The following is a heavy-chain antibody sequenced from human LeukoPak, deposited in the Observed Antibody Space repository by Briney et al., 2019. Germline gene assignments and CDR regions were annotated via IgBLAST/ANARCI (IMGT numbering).Heavy chain of an antibody. Sequence: EASVKVSCKASGYTFTSYDINWVRQATGQGLEWMGWMNPNSGNTGYAQKFQGRVTMTRNTSISTAYMELSSLRSEDTAVYYCARGTRYDYVWGSYRPSQYFQHWGQGTLVTVSS. D-gene: IGHD3-16*02. CDR2: MNPNSGNT. J-gene: IGHJ1*01. CDR3: ARGTRYDYVWGSYRPSQYFQH. CDR1: GYTFTSYD. V-gene: IGHV1-8*01.